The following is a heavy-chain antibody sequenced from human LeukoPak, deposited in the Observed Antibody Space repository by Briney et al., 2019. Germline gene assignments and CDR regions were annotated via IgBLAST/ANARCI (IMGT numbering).Heavy chain of an antibody. J-gene: IGHJ5*02. CDR3: ARTGSGCSGGSCYSWFGP. D-gene: IGHD2-15*01. Sequence: ASVKVSCKASGGTFSSYAISWVLQAPGQGLEWMGGIIPIFGTANYAQKFRGRVTITTDESTSTAYMELSSLRSEDTAVYYCARTGSGCSGGSCYSWFGPWGQGTLVTVSS. CDR2: IIPIFGTA. CDR1: GGTFSSYA. V-gene: IGHV1-69*05.